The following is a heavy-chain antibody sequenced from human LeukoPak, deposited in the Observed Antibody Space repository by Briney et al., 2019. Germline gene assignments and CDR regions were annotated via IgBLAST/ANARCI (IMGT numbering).Heavy chain of an antibody. Sequence: GGSLRLSCAASGFTFSSYTMSWVRQAPGKGLEWVSSISSDSNYIYYADSMKGRFTISRDNARNSLYLQMNSLRAEDTAVYYCARDYSGYSNYWGQGTLVTVSS. CDR1: GFTFSSYT. D-gene: IGHD4-11*01. CDR2: ISSDSNYI. J-gene: IGHJ4*02. V-gene: IGHV3-21*01. CDR3: ARDYSGYSNY.